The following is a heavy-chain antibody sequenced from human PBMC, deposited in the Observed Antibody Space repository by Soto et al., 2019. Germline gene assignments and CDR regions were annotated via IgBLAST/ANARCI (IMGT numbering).Heavy chain of an antibody. Sequence: QVQLQESGPGLVKPSQILSLPCTVSGGSIRSGGYYWSWIRQHPGKGLEWIGYIYYSGSTYYNPSLKSRVTISVDTSMNQFSLKLSSVTAADTAVYYCAREDHDSSGYYFQHWGQGTLVTVSS. CDR1: GGSIRSGGYY. CDR2: IYYSGST. CDR3: AREDHDSSGYYFQH. D-gene: IGHD3-22*01. J-gene: IGHJ1*01. V-gene: IGHV4-31*03.